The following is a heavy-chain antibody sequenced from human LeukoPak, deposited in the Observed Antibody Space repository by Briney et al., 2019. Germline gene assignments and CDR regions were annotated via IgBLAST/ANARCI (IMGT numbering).Heavy chain of an antibody. D-gene: IGHD2-2*02. CDR1: GGTFSSYA. Sequence: GASVKVSCKASGGTFSSYAISWVRQAPGQGLEWMGGIIPIFGTANYAQKFQGRVTITTDESTSTAYMELSSLRSEDTAVYYCASAYCSSTSCYTFIFDYWGQGTLVTVSS. V-gene: IGHV1-69*05. CDR3: ASAYCSSTSCYTFIFDY. J-gene: IGHJ4*02. CDR2: IIPIFGTA.